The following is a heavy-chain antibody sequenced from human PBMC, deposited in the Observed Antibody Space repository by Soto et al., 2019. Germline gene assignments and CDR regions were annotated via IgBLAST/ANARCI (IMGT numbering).Heavy chain of an antibody. CDR2: INHSGST. Sequence: SETLSLTCAVYGGSFSGYYWSWIRQPPGKGLEWIGEINHSGSTNYNPSLKSRVTISVDTSKSQFSLKLSSVTAADTAVYYCAKMGGGIRLNYFDYSGRDALVTLSS. CDR3: AKMGGGIRLNYFDY. J-gene: IGHJ4*02. D-gene: IGHD1-26*01. V-gene: IGHV4-34*01. CDR1: GGSFSGYY.